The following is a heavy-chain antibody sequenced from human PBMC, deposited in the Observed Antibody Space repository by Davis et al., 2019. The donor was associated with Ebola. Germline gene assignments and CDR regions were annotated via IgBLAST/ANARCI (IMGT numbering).Heavy chain of an antibody. V-gene: IGHV2-70*11. D-gene: IGHD6-19*01. CDR3: ARSSDCISSNYFDY. Sequence: TLSLTCTVSGASINNHFWTWIRQPPGKALEWLARIDWDGDKYYSTSLKTRLTISKDTSKNQVLLTMTSMDPVDTATYYCARSSDCISSNYFDYWGQGALVTVSS. CDR2: IDWDGDK. J-gene: IGHJ4*02. CDR1: GASINNHF.